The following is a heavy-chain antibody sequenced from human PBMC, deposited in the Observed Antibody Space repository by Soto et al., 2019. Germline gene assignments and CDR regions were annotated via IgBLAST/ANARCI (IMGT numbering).Heavy chain of an antibody. Sequence: EVQLLESGGGLVQPGGSLRLSCAASGFTINRDALSWVRQAPAKGLEWVAAINDRGDTTHYADSVKGRFTISRDTSKNTLYLQMNPLRAEDTAVYYCAKDKPGTTSLDYWGRGTLVTVSS. CDR3: AKDKPGTTSLDY. V-gene: IGHV3-23*01. J-gene: IGHJ4*02. CDR2: INDRGDTT. D-gene: IGHD1-1*01. CDR1: GFTINRDA.